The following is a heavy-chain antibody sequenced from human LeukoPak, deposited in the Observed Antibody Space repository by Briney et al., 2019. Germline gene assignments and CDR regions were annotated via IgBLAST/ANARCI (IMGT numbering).Heavy chain of an antibody. V-gene: IGHV3-23*01. CDR3: AKWGDYDVLTGYYVSDY. D-gene: IGHD3-9*01. CDR2: ITGSGGNT. J-gene: IGHJ4*02. Sequence: PGACLRLSCAASGFTFSNDAMSWGRQAPGKGLEWVSAITGSGGNTYYADSAKGRFTISRDNSQNTAFLQMNSRRAEDTAVYYCAKWGDYDVLTGYYVSDYWGQGTLVTVSS. CDR1: GFTFSNDA.